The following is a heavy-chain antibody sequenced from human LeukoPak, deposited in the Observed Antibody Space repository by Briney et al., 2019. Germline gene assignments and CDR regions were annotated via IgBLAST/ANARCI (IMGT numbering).Heavy chain of an antibody. J-gene: IGHJ4*02. V-gene: IGHV4-34*01. CDR2: INHSGSI. Sequence: SETLSLTCAVYGGSFSGYYWSWIRQPPGKGLEWIGEINHSGSINYNPSLKSRVTLSVDTSKNQFSLKLSSVTAADTAVYYCARTEVYCGGDCYSAIDYWGQGTLVTVSS. CDR3: ARTEVYCGGDCYSAIDY. CDR1: GGSFSGYY. D-gene: IGHD2-21*02.